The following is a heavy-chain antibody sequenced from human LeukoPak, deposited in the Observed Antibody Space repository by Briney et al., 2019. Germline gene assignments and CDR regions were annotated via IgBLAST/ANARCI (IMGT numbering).Heavy chain of an antibody. D-gene: IGHD5-12*01. CDR3: ARANIVATSPFDY. CDR1: GGSFSGYY. V-gene: IGHV4-34*01. CDR2: INHSGST. Sequence: SETLSLTCAVYGGSFSGYYWSWSRQPPGKGLGWNGEINHSGSTNYNPSLKSRVTISVDTSKNQFSLKLSSVTAADTAVYYCARANIVATSPFDYWGQGTLVTVSS. J-gene: IGHJ4*02.